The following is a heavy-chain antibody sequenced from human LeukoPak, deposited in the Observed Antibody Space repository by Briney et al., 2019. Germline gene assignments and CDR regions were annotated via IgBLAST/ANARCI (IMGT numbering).Heavy chain of an antibody. CDR3: ARGSLYDYVWGSYNYGDY. V-gene: IGHV1-8*02. CDR1: GGTFSSYF. CDR2: MNPNSGNT. Sequence: GASVKVSCKASGGTFSSYFISWVRQAPGQGLEWMGWMNPNSGNTGYAQKFQGRVTMTRNTSISTAYMELSSLRSEDTAVYYCARGSLYDYVWGSYNYGDYWGQGTLVTVSS. J-gene: IGHJ4*02. D-gene: IGHD3-16*01.